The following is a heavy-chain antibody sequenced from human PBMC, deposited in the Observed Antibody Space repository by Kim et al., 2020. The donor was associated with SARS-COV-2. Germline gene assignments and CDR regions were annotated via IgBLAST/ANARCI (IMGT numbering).Heavy chain of an antibody. V-gene: IGHV3-30*18. D-gene: IGHD1-26*01. J-gene: IGHJ3*02. Sequence: GGSLRLSCAASGFTFSSYGMHWVRQAPGKGLEWAAVISYDGSNKYYADSVKGRFTISRDNSKNTLYLQMNSLRAEDTAVYYCAKQRAVGASGPSLAAFDIWGQGTMVTVSS. CDR3: AKQRAVGASGPSLAAFDI. CDR1: GFTFSSYG. CDR2: ISYDGSNK.